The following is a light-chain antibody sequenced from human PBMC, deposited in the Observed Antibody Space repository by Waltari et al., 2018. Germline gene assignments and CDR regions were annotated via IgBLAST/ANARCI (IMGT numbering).Light chain of an antibody. Sequence: EIVMPQSPATLSVSPGERTTLSCRASQSVRDKLAWFHQKPGQSPRRLIYEASARATGVPARFSGSGSETEFTLTIASLQSEDFAVYFCQQYNMWPWTFGQGTKVEIK. CDR1: QSVRDK. CDR3: QQYNMWPWT. CDR2: EAS. V-gene: IGKV3-15*01. J-gene: IGKJ1*01.